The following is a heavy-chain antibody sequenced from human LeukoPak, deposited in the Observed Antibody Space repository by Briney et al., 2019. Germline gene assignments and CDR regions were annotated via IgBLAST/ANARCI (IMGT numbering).Heavy chain of an antibody. CDR3: ARGYFDSRDSSNAFDV. CDR1: GVSISSSY. CDR2: ISHSGNT. V-gene: IGHV4-59*08. Sequence: SETLSLTCTVAGVSISSSYWSWIRQPPGKGLEWIGYISHSGNTNFNPSLKSRVTFSRDTSKNQISLELSSVTAADTALYYCARGYFDSRDSSNAFDVWGQGTMATVSS. D-gene: IGHD3-9*01. J-gene: IGHJ3*01.